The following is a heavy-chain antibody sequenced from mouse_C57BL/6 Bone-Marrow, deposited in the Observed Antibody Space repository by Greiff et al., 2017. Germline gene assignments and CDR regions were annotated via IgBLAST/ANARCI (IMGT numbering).Heavy chain of an antibody. J-gene: IGHJ2*01. CDR3: ARLTYYGSSYDFDY. CDR2: IHPNSGST. Sequence: QVQLQQPGAELVKPGASVKLSCKASGYTFTSYWMHWVKQRPGQGLEWIGMIHPNSGSTNYNEKFKSKATLTVDKSSSTAYMQLSSLTSEDSAVYYCARLTYYGSSYDFDYWGQGTTLTVSS. CDR1: GYTFTSYW. V-gene: IGHV1-64*01. D-gene: IGHD1-1*01.